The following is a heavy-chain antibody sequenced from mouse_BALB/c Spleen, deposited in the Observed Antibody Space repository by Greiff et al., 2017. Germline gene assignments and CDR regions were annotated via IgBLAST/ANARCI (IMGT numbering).Heavy chain of an antibody. CDR1: GFSLTSYG. J-gene: IGHJ4*01. V-gene: IGHV2-9*02. Sequence: VKLMESGPGLVAPSQSLSITCTVSGFSLTSYGVHWVRQPPGKGLEWLGVIWAGGSTNYNSALMSRLSISKDNSKSQVFLKMNSLQTDDTAMYYCARGGYYGYGAMDYWGQGTSVTVSS. CDR2: IWAGGST. CDR3: ARGGYYGYGAMDY. D-gene: IGHD1-2*01.